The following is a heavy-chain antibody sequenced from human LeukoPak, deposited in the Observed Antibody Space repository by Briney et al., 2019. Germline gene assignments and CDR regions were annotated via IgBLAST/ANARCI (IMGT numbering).Heavy chain of an antibody. CDR3: ARHPDLDY. CDR1: GASISSSNYY. CDR2: INYSGST. Sequence: SETLSLTCTVSGASISSSNYYWGWIRQPPGKGLEWIASINYSGSTYYNPSLKSRVTISVDTSKNQFSLKLSSMTAADTAVYYCARHPDLDYWGQGILVTVSS. J-gene: IGHJ4*02. V-gene: IGHV4-39*01.